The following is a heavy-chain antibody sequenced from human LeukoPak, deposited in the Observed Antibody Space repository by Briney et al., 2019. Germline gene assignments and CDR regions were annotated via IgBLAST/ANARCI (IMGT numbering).Heavy chain of an antibody. V-gene: IGHV4-39*01. CDR1: GGSISSSSYY. Sequence: PSETLSLTCPVSGGSISSSSYYWGWIRQPPGKGLEWIGSIFYRRSTYYNPSLKSRVTISVDTSKNQFSLKLSSVTAADTAVYYCARHGARRVLRFVEWSLFDYWGQGTLVTVSS. D-gene: IGHD3-3*01. CDR2: IFYRRST. CDR3: ARHGARRVLRFVEWSLFDY. J-gene: IGHJ4*02.